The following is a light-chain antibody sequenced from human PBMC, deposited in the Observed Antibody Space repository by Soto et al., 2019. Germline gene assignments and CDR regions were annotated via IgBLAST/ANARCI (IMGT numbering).Light chain of an antibody. Sequence: EFVLTQSPGTLSLSPGERATLSCRASQTVRDNSLAWYQQKPGQAPRLLIYGASTRASVIPDRFSGSGSGTDFTLTISRLEPEDCAVYYCQQYDDSPITFGQGTRLEIK. J-gene: IGKJ5*01. CDR2: GAS. CDR3: QQYDDSPIT. CDR1: QTVRDNS. V-gene: IGKV3-20*01.